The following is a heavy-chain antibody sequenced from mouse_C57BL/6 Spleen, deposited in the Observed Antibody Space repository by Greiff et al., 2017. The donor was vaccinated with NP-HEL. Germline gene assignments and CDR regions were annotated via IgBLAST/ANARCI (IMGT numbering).Heavy chain of an antibody. Sequence: QVQLQQSGPGLVQPSQSLSITCTVSGFSLTSYGVHWVRQSPGKGLEWLGVLWRGGSTDYNAAFMSRLGITRANYKSQVFFKMNSLQADDTAIYYCAKNDDYDAWFAYWGQGTLVTVSA. CDR1: GFSLTSYG. V-gene: IGHV2-5*01. D-gene: IGHD2-4*01. J-gene: IGHJ3*01. CDR2: LWRGGST. CDR3: AKNDDYDAWFAY.